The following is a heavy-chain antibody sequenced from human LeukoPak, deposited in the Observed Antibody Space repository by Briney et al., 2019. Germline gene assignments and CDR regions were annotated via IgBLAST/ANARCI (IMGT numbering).Heavy chain of an antibody. CDR3: ARDWDTDYSYDYYMDV. V-gene: IGHV3-48*03. Sequence: PRGSLRLSCAASGFTFSGYEMNWVRQAPGKGLEWVSYISGSGNVIYYADSVKGRFTISRDNAKNSLYLQMNSLRAQDTAVYYCARDWDTDYSYDYYMDVWGKGTTVTVSS. D-gene: IGHD5-18*01. J-gene: IGHJ6*03. CDR2: ISGSGNVI. CDR1: GFTFSGYE.